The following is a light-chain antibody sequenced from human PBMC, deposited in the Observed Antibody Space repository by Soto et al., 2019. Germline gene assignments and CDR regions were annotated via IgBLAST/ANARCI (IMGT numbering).Light chain of an antibody. Sequence: IVMPQSPSTLYVSPGERSTLSCRARPGVSRNVAWYQQKPGQAPRLLIYGASTMATGIPARFSGSASGTEFTLTISPLQSEDFTVYYCQQYNIWLTVGGGTKVDIK. CDR2: GAS. J-gene: IGKJ4*01. CDR1: PGVSRN. CDR3: QQYNIWLT. V-gene: IGKV3-15*01.